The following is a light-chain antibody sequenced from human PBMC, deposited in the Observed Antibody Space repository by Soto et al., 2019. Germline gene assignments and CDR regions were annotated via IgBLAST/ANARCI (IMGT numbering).Light chain of an antibody. CDR3: QQYGRSPIT. CDR1: RRINLN. CDR2: AAS. V-gene: IGKV3-20*01. Sequence: EIVMTQSPATLSLSPGERATLSYRASRRINLNLAWYQQKPGQAPRLLIYAASDRPTGIPDRFSGSGSGTDFTLTISRLEPEDFAVYYCQQYGRSPITFGLGTRLEIK. J-gene: IGKJ5*01.